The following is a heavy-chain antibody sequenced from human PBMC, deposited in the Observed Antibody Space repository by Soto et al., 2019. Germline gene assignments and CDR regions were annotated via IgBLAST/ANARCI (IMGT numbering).Heavy chain of an antibody. D-gene: IGHD4-17*01. CDR3: AKDHLPTTVTTPWFDP. CDR2: ISYDGSNK. J-gene: IGHJ5*02. V-gene: IGHV3-30*18. Sequence: QVQLVGSGGGVVQPGRSLRLSCAASGFTFSNHGMHWVRQAPGKGLEWVAVISYDGSNKYYADSVKGRFTISRDNSENTLYLQMDSLRAEDTAVYYCAKDHLPTTVTTPWFDPWGQGTLVTVS. CDR1: GFTFSNHG.